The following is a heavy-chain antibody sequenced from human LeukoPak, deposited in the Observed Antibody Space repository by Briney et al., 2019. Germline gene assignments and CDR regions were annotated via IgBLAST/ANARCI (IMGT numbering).Heavy chain of an antibody. CDR3: ARDSPYYYDSSGYYGGYGFDY. Sequence: ASVTVSCTASGYTFTSYGISWVRQAPGQGLEWMGWISAYNGNTNYAQKLQGRVTMTTDTSTSTAYMELRSLRSDDTAVYYCARDSPYYYDSSGYYGGYGFDYWGQGTLVTVSS. CDR2: ISAYNGNT. V-gene: IGHV1-18*01. CDR1: GYTFTSYG. D-gene: IGHD3-22*01. J-gene: IGHJ4*02.